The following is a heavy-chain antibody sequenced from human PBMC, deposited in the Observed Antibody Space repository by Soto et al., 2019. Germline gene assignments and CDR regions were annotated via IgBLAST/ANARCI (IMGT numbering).Heavy chain of an antibody. J-gene: IGHJ5*02. Sequence: ASVKVSCKASGYTFTGYYMHWLRQAPGQGLEWMGWINPNSGGTNYAQKFQGRVTMTRDTSISTAYMELSRLRSDDTAVYYCARGSAAVAGGMNWFDPWGQGTLVTVSS. CDR2: INPNSGGT. V-gene: IGHV1-2*02. D-gene: IGHD6-19*01. CDR3: ARGSAAVAGGMNWFDP. CDR1: GYTFTGYY.